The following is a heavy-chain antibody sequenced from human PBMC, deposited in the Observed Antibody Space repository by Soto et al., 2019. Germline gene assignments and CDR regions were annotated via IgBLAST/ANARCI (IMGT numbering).Heavy chain of an antibody. V-gene: IGHV1-24*01. CDR1: GYTLTELS. CDR2: FAPEDGET. Sequence: GASLRVSCKFSGYTLTELSILRGRQARGKGAEWMGGFAPEDGETIYAQKFQGRVTMTEDTSTDTAYMELSSLRSEDTAVYYCAPIAYYYDSSGYYYFDYWGQGTLVTVS. D-gene: IGHD3-22*01. J-gene: IGHJ4*02. CDR3: APIAYYYDSSGYYYFDY.